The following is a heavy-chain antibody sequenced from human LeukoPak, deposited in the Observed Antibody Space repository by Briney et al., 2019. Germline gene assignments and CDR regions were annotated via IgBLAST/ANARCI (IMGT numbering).Heavy chain of an antibody. J-gene: IGHJ4*02. CDR3: ARFVSGN. Sequence: GGSLRLSCAASGLTFSNYWMTWVRQAPGKGLEWVANINQDGSEKYYVDSVRGRFTISRDNAKNSLHLQMNSLRAEDTAVYYCARFVSGNWGRGTLVTVSS. CDR2: INQDGSEK. CDR1: GLTFSNYW. V-gene: IGHV3-7*03. D-gene: IGHD6-25*01.